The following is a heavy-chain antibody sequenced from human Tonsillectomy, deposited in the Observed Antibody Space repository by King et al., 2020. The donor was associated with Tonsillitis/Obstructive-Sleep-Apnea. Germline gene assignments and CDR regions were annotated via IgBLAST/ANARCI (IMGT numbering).Heavy chain of an antibody. CDR1: GGSVSSGSYY. V-gene: IGHV4-61*01. J-gene: IGHJ3*02. CDR3: ARESGPTAFDI. Sequence: PLQESGPGLVKPSETLSLTCTVSGGSVSSGSYYWSWIRQPPGKGLEWIGYIYYSGSTNYNPSLKSRVTISVDTSKNQFSLKLSSVTAADTAVYYCARESGPTAFDIWGQGTMVTVSS. CDR2: IYYSGST.